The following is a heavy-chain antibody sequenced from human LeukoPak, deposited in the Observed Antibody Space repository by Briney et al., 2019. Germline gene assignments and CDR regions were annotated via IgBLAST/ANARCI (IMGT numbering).Heavy chain of an antibody. CDR3: TRVVMGRYCSGGSCYPLPDY. CDR2: IRRKAYGGTT. J-gene: IGHJ4*02. D-gene: IGHD2-15*01. CDR1: GFTFGDYA. Sequence: GGSLRLSCTASGFTFGDYAMSWFRQAAGKGREGVGFIRRKAYGGTTESAASVKGRFPISRDDSKSIAYLQMTSLKTEDTAVYYCTRVVMGRYCSGGSCYPLPDYWGQGTLVTVSS. V-gene: IGHV3-49*03.